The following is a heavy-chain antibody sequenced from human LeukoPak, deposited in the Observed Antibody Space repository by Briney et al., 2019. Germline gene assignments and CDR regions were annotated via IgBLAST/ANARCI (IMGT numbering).Heavy chain of an antibody. D-gene: IGHD4-17*01. Sequence: SETLSLTCTVSGGSISSSSYYWGWIRQPPGEGLEWIGNIYYSGSANSNPSLKSRVTVSLDTSKNQFSLKVRSVTAVDTAVYYCARGNDYGDSFDYWGQGTLVTVSS. CDR3: ARGNDYGDSFDY. J-gene: IGHJ4*02. CDR2: IYYSGSA. CDR1: GGSISSSSYY. V-gene: IGHV4-61*05.